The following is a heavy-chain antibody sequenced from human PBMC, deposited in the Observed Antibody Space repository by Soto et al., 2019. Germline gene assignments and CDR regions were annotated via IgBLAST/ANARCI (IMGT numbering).Heavy chain of an antibody. Sequence: PGGSLRLSCAASGFTFSSYAMSWVRQAPGKGLEWVSAISGSGGSTYYADSVKGRFTISRDNSKNTLYLQMNSLRAEDTAVYYCAKPQNYDFWSGQGRKKTYYYYGMDVWGQGTTVTVSS. D-gene: IGHD3-3*01. CDR3: AKPQNYDFWSGQGRKKTYYYYGMDV. CDR2: ISGSGGST. CDR1: GFTFSSYA. J-gene: IGHJ6*02. V-gene: IGHV3-23*01.